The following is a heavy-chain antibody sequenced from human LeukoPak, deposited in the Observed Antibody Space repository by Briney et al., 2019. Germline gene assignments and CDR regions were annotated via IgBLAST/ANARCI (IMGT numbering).Heavy chain of an antibody. D-gene: IGHD3-9*01. CDR2: ISYDGSNK. V-gene: IGHV3-30-3*01. CDR1: GFTFSSYA. CDR3: ARAGTETTWGLRDILTGFDY. J-gene: IGHJ4*02. Sequence: GGSLRLSCAASGFTFSSYAMHWVRQAPGKGLEWVAVISYDGSNKYYADSVKGRFTISRDNSKNTLYLQMNSLRAEDTAVYYCARAGTETTWGLRDILTGFDYWGQGTLVTVSS.